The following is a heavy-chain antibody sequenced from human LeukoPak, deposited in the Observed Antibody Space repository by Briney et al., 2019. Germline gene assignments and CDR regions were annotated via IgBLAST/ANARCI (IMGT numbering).Heavy chain of an antibody. D-gene: IGHD3-10*01. J-gene: IGHJ6*02. CDR3: ARSGNMVRGGYGMDV. CDR2: ISSSSRNI. Sequence: PGGSLRLSCASSGFTFSDYYMSWIRQAPGKGLEWVSYISSSSRNIYYADSVKGRFTISRDNAKKSLYLQMNSLRDEDTAVYYCARSGNMVRGGYGMDVWGQGTTVTVSS. V-gene: IGHV3-11*04. CDR1: GFTFSDYY.